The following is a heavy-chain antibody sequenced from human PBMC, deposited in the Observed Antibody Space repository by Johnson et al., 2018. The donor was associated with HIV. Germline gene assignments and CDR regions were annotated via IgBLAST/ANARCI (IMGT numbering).Heavy chain of an antibody. J-gene: IGHJ3*02. CDR3: AKGLRYFDWLGANDACDI. V-gene: IGHV3-33*06. CDR1: GFTSSGYG. CDR2: IKQDGSEK. Sequence: QVQLVESGGGAVQPGKSLRLSCAASGFTSSGYGMQWVRQAPGKGLEWVANIKQDGSEKYYADSVKGRFTISRDNSKKTLYLQMNSLRAEDTAVYYCAKGLRYFDWLGANDACDIWGQGTMVTVSS. D-gene: IGHD3-9*01.